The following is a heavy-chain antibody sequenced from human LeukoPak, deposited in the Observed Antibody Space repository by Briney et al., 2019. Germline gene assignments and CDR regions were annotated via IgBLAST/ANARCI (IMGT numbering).Heavy chain of an antibody. J-gene: IGHJ5*02. CDR1: GFSFTNYE. V-gene: IGHV3-30*02. CDR2: IRYDGSNK. D-gene: IGHD3-10*01. CDR3: AKAHPIYGSGSYLNWFDP. Sequence: GGSLRLSCAASGFSFTNYEMNWVRQAPGKGLEWVAFIRYDGSNKYYADSVKGRFTISRDNSKNTLYLQMNSLRAEDTAVYYCAKAHPIYGSGSYLNWFDPWGQGTLVTVSS.